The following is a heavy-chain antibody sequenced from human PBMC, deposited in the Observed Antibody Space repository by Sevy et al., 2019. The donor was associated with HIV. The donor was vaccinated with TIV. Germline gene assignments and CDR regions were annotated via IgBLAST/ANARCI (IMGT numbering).Heavy chain of an antibody. Sequence: ASVKVSCKASGYTFTGYYMHWVRQAPGQGLEWMGWINPNSGGTNYAQKFQGRVTMTRDTSISTAYMELSRLRSDDTAVYYCARDYYTSSRYCSGGSCYSDYYYGMDVWGQGTTVTVSS. CDR2: INPNSGGT. D-gene: IGHD2-15*01. CDR1: GYTFTGYY. V-gene: IGHV1-2*02. J-gene: IGHJ6*02. CDR3: ARDYYTSSRYCSGGSCYSDYYYGMDV.